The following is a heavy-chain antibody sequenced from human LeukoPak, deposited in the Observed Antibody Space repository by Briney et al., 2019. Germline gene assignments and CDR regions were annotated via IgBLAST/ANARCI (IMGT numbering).Heavy chain of an antibody. D-gene: IGHD2-2*02. CDR2: INHSGST. V-gene: IGHV4-34*01. J-gene: IGHJ6*02. CDR3: ARKGCSSTSCYRTYYYYYYGMDV. CDR1: GGSFSSYY. Sequence: PSETLSLTCAVYGGSFSSYYWSWIRQPPGKGLEWIGEINHSGSTNYNPSLKSRVTISVDTSKNQFSLKLSSVTAADTAVYYCARKGCSSTSCYRTYYYYYYGMDVWGQGTTVTVSS.